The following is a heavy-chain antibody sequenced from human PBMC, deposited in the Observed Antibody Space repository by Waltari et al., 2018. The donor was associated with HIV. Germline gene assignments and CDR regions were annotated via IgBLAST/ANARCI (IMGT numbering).Heavy chain of an antibody. J-gene: IGHJ4*02. V-gene: IGHV2-5*02. D-gene: IGHD2-2*03. CDR1: GFSLSTSGVG. CDR3: AHSRMDIVVVPAAIMSRWYFDY. Sequence: QITLKESGPTLVKPTQTLTLTCTFSGFSLSTSGVGVGWIRQPPGKALEWLALIYWDDDKRYSPSLKSRLTITKDTSKNQVVLTMTNMDPVDTATYYCAHSRMDIVVVPAAIMSRWYFDYWGQGTLVTVSS. CDR2: IYWDDDK.